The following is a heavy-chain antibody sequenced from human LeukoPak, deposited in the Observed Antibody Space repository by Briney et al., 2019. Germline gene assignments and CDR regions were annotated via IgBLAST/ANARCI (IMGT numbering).Heavy chain of an antibody. D-gene: IGHD3-10*01. CDR2: ISSSSSYI. CDR1: GFTFSSYS. CDR3: ATVASSGFDY. J-gene: IGHJ4*02. V-gene: IGHV3-21*01. Sequence: GGSLRLSCAASGFTFSSYSMNWVRQAPGKGLEWVSSISSSSSYIYYADSVKGRFTISRDNAKNSLYPQMNSLRAEDTAVYYCATVASSGFDYWGQGTLVTVSS.